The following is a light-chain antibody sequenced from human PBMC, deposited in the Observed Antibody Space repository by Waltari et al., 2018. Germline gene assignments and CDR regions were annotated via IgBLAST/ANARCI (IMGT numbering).Light chain of an antibody. CDR2: DAS. CDR1: QSVGTK. CDR3: QQYNNWPPWT. Sequence: PGERATLSCRASQSVGTKLAWYQQKPGQAPRLLVYDASTRATGIPARFSGSGSGTEFTLTISSLQSEDFAVYHCQQYNNWPPWTFGQGTKVEIK. V-gene: IGKV3-15*01. J-gene: IGKJ1*01.